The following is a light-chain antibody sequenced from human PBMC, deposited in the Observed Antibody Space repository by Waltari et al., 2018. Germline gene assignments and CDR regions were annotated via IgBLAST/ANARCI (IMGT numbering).Light chain of an antibody. Sequence: QSALTQPASVSGSPGQSITISCTGTSSDVGSYTLVSWYQQHPGNAPKLIIYAFSKRPSGASARCSGSKSGNAASLTIAGVQAEDEADYYCCSYAGSTTRWVFGGGTKLTVL. V-gene: IGLV2-23*02. CDR1: SSDVGSYTL. CDR2: AFS. J-gene: IGLJ3*02. CDR3: CSYAGSTTRWV.